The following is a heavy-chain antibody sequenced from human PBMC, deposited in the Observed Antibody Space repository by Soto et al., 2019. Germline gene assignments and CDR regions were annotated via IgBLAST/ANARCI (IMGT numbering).Heavy chain of an antibody. V-gene: IGHV1-18*04. D-gene: IGHD3-10*01. Sequence: ASVKVSCKASVFTSSGISWVRQAPGQRLEWMGWISTHNGNTIYAQKFQGRVIMTMDTSTTTVYMELRSLRPDDTAVYLCAREGVLGLFDAYDLWGQGTMVTVSS. J-gene: IGHJ3*01. CDR2: ISTHNGNT. CDR1: VFTSSG. CDR3: AREGVLGLFDAYDL.